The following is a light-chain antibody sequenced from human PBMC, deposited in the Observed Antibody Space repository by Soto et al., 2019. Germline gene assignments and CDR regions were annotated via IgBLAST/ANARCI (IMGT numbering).Light chain of an antibody. J-gene: IGLJ2*01. CDR1: SSDVGDYNY. CDR2: DVS. CDR3: CSYAGTYTL. Sequence: QSALTQPRSVSGSPGQSVTISCIGTSSDVGDYNYVSWYQQHPGKAPKLMIYDVSKRPSGVPDRFSGSKSGNTASLTISGLQTEDEADYYCCSYAGTYTLFGGGTKLTVL. V-gene: IGLV2-11*01.